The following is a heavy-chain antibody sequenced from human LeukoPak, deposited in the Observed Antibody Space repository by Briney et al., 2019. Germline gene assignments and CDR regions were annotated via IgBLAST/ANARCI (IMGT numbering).Heavy chain of an antibody. CDR2: INHSGST. CDR1: GGSFSGYY. D-gene: IGHD3-22*01. V-gene: IGHV4-34*01. Sequence: PSETLSLTCAVYGGSFSGYYWSWIRQPPGKGLEWIGEINHSGSTNYNPSLKSRVTISVDTSKNQFSLKLSSVTAADTAVYYCATRDYYDSSGYDYWGQGTLVTVSS. CDR3: ATRDYYDSSGYDY. J-gene: IGHJ4*02.